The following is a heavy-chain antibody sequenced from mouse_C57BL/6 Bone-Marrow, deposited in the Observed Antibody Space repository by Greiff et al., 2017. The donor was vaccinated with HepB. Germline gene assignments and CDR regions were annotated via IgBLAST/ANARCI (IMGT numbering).Heavy chain of an antibody. V-gene: IGHV3-6*01. Sequence: ESGPGLVKPSQSLSLTCSVTGYSITSGYFWNWIRQFPGNQLEWIGYISYDGSNNYNPSLKNRISITRDTSKNQFFLKLNSVTTEDTATCDCAREEGAMDYWGQGTSVTVSS. J-gene: IGHJ4*01. CDR1: GYSITSGYF. CDR2: ISYDGSN. CDR3: AREEGAMDY.